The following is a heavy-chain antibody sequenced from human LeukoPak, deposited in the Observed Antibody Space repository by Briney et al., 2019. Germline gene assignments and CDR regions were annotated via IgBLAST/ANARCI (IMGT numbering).Heavy chain of an antibody. CDR2: ISWNSGSI. Sequence: GGSLRLSCAASGFTFDDYAMQWVRQAPGKGLEWVSGISWNSGSIGYADSVKGRFTISRDNAKNSLYLQMNSLRAEDTALYYCAKGPWTTVDDNWFDPWGQGTLVTVSS. CDR3: AKGPWTTVDDNWFDP. J-gene: IGHJ5*02. V-gene: IGHV3-9*01. D-gene: IGHD4-23*01. CDR1: GFTFDDYA.